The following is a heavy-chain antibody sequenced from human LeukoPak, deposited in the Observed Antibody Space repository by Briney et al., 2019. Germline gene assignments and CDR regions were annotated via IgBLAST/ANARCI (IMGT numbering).Heavy chain of an antibody. V-gene: IGHV3-43D*03. Sequence: GGSLRLSCAASGFTFDDYAMHWVRQAPGKGLEWVSLISWDGGSTYYADSVKGRFTISRDNSKNSLYLQMNSLRAEDTALYYCAKDRRSSSSAGFDYWGQGTLVTVSS. D-gene: IGHD6-6*01. CDR1: GFTFDDYA. CDR2: ISWDGGST. CDR3: AKDRRSSSSAGFDY. J-gene: IGHJ4*02.